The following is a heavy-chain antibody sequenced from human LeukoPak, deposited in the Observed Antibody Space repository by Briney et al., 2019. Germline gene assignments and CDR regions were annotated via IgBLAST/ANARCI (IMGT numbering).Heavy chain of an antibody. CDR2: INPNSGAT. V-gene: IGHV1-2*02. CDR1: GYTFTSYG. Sequence: ASVKVSCKASGYTFTSYGISWVRQAPGQGLEWMGWINPNSGATNYAQKFQGRVTLTRDTSISTAYMELSRLRSDDTAVYYCASESLAVAGTAEGTWGQGTLVTVSS. CDR3: ASESLAVAGTAEGT. J-gene: IGHJ5*02. D-gene: IGHD6-19*01.